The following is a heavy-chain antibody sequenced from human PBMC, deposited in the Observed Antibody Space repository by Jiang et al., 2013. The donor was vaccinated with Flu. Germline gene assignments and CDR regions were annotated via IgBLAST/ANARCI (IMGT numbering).Heavy chain of an antibody. CDR1: GNTFSNYA. D-gene: IGHD1-7*01. Sequence: VQLVESGAEVKKPGSSVKVSCKASGNTFSNYALSWVRQAPGQGLEWMGGIIPIFGTTNYARKFQGRVTITADESTSTIYMELSSLRSDDTAMYYCATKLRIAGTMAFQYWGQGTLVTVSS. V-gene: IGHV1-69*01. CDR2: IIPIFGTT. J-gene: IGHJ4*02. CDR3: ATKLRIAGTMAFQY.